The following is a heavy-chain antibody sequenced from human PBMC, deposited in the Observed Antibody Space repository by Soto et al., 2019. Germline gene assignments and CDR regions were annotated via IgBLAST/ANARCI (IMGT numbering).Heavy chain of an antibody. CDR3: ARGMAPPGAPAWYYFDS. D-gene: IGHD6-13*01. CDR1: GASITGSSY. Sequence: QVQLQESGPGLMKPSETLSLTCTVSGASITGSSYWRWIRQPAGKGLEWIGSFSHSGTTNYNPSLRMRGTMSADVSKYQFSLRLTSVNAADKALYYCARGMAPPGAPAWYYFDSWGQGTLVTVSS. V-gene: IGHV4-4*07. J-gene: IGHJ4*02. CDR2: FSHSGTT.